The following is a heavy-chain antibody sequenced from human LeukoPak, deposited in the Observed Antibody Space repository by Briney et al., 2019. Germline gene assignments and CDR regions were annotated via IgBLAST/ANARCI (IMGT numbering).Heavy chain of an antibody. CDR2: MNPNSGNT. Sequence: GASVNVSFKSSVYTFTIYDINWVRQATGQGLEWMGWMNPNSGNTGYAQKFQGRVTITRNTSISTAYMELSSLRSEDTAVYYCARKDYGDYSDAFDIWGQGTMVTVSS. J-gene: IGHJ3*02. CDR3: ARKDYGDYSDAFDI. D-gene: IGHD4-17*01. V-gene: IGHV1-8*03. CDR1: VYTFTIYD.